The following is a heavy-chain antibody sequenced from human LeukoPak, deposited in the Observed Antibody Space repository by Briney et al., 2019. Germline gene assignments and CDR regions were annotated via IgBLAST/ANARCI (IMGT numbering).Heavy chain of an antibody. D-gene: IGHD2-15*01. CDR1: GDSVSSGY. V-gene: IGHV4-4*09. CDR3: AGRGHRYSRD. J-gene: IGHJ1*01. Sequence: PSETLSLTCTVSGDSVSSGYWNWFRQPPGEGLEWIGYIYDSGMTDYSPSLKNRLTISLDTSNNQFSLKLSSVTAADTAVYYCAGRGHRYSRDWGQGILVTVSS. CDR2: IYDSGMT.